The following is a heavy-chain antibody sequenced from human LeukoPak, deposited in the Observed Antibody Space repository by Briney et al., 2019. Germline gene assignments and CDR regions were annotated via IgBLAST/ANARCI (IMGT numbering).Heavy chain of an antibody. CDR2: IRYDGSNK. CDR1: GFTFSSYG. Sequence: QAGGSLRLSCAAPGFTFSSYGMHWVRQAPGKGLEWVAFIRYDGSNKYYADSVKGRFTISRDNSKNTLYLQMNSLRPEDTAVYYCAKDSKRWKTYYYEAGSYYFDYWGRGTRVTVSS. CDR3: AKDSKRWKTYYYEAGSYYFDY. D-gene: IGHD3-10*01. V-gene: IGHV3-30*02. J-gene: IGHJ4*02.